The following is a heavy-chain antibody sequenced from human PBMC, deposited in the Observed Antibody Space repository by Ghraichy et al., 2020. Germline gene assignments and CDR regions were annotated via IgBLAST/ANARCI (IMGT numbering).Heavy chain of an antibody. Sequence: SVKVSCKASGGTFSSYAISWVRQAPGQGLEWMGGIIPIFGTANYAQKFQGRVTITADESTSTAYMELSSLRSEDTAVYYCAKSQYYYDSSGYSDSAHSGDFQHWRQGTLLTVST. V-gene: IGHV1-69*13. CDR1: GGTFSSYA. CDR3: AKSQYYYDSSGYSDSAHSGDFQH. J-gene: IGHJ1*01. CDR2: IIPIFGTA. D-gene: IGHD3-22*01.